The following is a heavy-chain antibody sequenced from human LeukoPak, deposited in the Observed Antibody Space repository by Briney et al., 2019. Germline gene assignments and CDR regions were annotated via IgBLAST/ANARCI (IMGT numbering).Heavy chain of an antibody. CDR2: IYHSGST. CDR1: GGSISSGGYS. J-gene: IGHJ6*03. Sequence: SETLSLTCAVSGGSISSGGYSWSWIRQPPGKGLEWIGSIYHSGSTYYNPSLKSRVTISVDTSKNQFSLKLSSVTAADTAVYYCARALGYCSSTSCYSYYYYMDVWGKGTTVTVSS. D-gene: IGHD2-2*02. CDR3: ARALGYCSSTSCYSYYYYMDV. V-gene: IGHV4-30-2*03.